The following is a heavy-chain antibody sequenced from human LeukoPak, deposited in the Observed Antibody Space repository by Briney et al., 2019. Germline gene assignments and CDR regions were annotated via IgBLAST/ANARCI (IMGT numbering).Heavy chain of an antibody. CDR1: GDSVSSNTAT. V-gene: IGHV6-1*01. J-gene: IGHJ4*02. CDR3: ASGHHFDY. Sequence: SQTLSLTCAISGDSVSSNTATWNWLRQSPSRGLEWLGRTYYRSKWYNEYAVSVESRMTINADTSKNQLSLQLNSVTPEDTAVYFCASGHHFDYWGQGTLVTVSS. CDR2: TYYRSKWYN.